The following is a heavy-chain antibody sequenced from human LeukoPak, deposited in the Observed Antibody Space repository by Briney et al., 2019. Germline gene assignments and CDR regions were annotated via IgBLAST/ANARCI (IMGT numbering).Heavy chain of an antibody. Sequence: PGGSLRLSCAASGFTFSSYSMNWVRQAPGKGLEWVSSISSSSSYIYYADSVKGRFTISRDNAKNSLYLQMNSLRAEDTAVYYCARVHHWNDSPFQHWGQGTLVTVPS. CDR3: ARVHHWNDSPFQH. V-gene: IGHV3-21*01. CDR1: GFTFSSYS. J-gene: IGHJ1*01. CDR2: ISSSSSYI. D-gene: IGHD1-1*01.